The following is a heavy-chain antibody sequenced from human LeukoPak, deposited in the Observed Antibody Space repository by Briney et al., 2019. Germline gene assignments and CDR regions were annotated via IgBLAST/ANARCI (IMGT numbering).Heavy chain of an antibody. V-gene: IGHV3-23*01. J-gene: IGHJ4*02. Sequence: GGSLRLSCAASGFTFSSYAMSWVRQAPGKGLEWVSAISGSGGSTYYADSVKGRFTISRDNSKNTLYLQMNSLRAEDTAVYYCAKDAYYDSSGYRYYFDYWGQGTLVTVSS. D-gene: IGHD3-22*01. CDR1: GFTFSSYA. CDR3: AKDAYYDSSGYRYYFDY. CDR2: ISGSGGST.